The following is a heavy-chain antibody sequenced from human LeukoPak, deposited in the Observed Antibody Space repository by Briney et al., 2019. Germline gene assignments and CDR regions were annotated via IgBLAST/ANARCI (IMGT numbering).Heavy chain of an antibody. CDR3: ARDSGSGSYSETLDY. V-gene: IGHV3-7*01. D-gene: IGHD3-10*01. CDR1: GFTFSSYW. CDR2: IKQDGSER. Sequence: GGSLRLSCAASGFTFSSYWMSWVRQAPGKGLEWVANIKQDGSERYYVDSVKGRFTISRDNAKNSLYLQMNSLRAEDTAVYYCARDSGSGSYSETLDYWGQGTLVTVSS. J-gene: IGHJ4*02.